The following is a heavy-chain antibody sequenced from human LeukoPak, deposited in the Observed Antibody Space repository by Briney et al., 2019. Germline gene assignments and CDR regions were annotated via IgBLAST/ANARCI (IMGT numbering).Heavy chain of an antibody. V-gene: IGHV3-21*01. J-gene: IGHJ4*02. CDR2: IRSSSSDI. D-gene: IGHD6-13*01. Sequence: GGSLRLSCAASGYSLSRYTVKGVREALGRGLEWVSTIRSSSSDIYNADSLKGRFTISRDNAKNSLYLQMNNLRAKDTAVYYCARDPQGYSSSWFDYWGQGTLVTVSS. CDR3: ARDPQGYSSSWFDY. CDR1: GYSLSRYT.